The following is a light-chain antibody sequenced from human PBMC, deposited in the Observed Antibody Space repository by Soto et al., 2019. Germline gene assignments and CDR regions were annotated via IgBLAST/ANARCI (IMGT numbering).Light chain of an antibody. CDR1: SSDVGGYNY. CDR2: DVS. Sequence: QSVLTQAAFLSGSPGQSITISCTGTSSDVGGYNYVSWYQQHPGKAPKLMIYDVSNRPSGVSNRFSGSKSGNTASLTISGLQAEDEADYYCSSYTSSSTRVFGTGTKVTVL. V-gene: IGLV2-14*01. CDR3: SSYTSSSTRV. J-gene: IGLJ1*01.